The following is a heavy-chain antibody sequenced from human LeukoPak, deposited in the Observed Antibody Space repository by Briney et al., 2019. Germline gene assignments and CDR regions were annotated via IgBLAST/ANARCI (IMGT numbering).Heavy chain of an antibody. CDR1: GFTFSSYG. J-gene: IGHJ4*02. V-gene: IGHV3-30*18. CDR2: ISYDGSNK. CDR3: AKDLSHLLGDYGDYFDY. D-gene: IGHD4-17*01. Sequence: PGRSLRLSCAASGFTFSSYGMHWVRQAPGKGLEWVAVISYDGSNKYYADSVKGRFTISRDNSKNTLYLQMNSLRAEDTAVYYCAKDLSHLLGDYGDYFDYWGQGTLVTVSS.